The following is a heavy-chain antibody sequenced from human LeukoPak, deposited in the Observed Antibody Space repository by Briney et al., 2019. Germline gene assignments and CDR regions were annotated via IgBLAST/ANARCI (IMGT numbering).Heavy chain of an antibody. D-gene: IGHD5-12*01. CDR2: ISSSSSYI. Sequence: GGSLRLSCAASGFTFSSYSMNWVRQAPGKGLEWVSSISSSSSYIYYADSVKGRFTISRDNAKNSLYLQMNSLRAEDTAVYYCARRGHLRDSGYGWGYYFDYWGQGTLVTVSS. CDR1: GFTFSSYS. J-gene: IGHJ4*02. V-gene: IGHV3-21*01. CDR3: ARRGHLRDSGYGWGYYFDY.